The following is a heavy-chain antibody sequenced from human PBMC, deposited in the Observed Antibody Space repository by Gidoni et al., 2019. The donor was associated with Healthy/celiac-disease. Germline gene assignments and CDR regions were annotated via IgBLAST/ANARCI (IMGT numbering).Heavy chain of an antibody. CDR2: ISSSGSTI. D-gene: IGHD3-3*01. V-gene: IGHV3-11*01. CDR1: GFAFSDYY. Sequence: QVQLVESGGGLVKPGGSLRLSCAASGFAFSDYYMSWIRQAPGKGLEWVSYISSSGSTIYYADSVKGRFTISRDNAKNSLYLQMNSLRAEDTAVYYCARVVDYDFWSAPCGMDVWGQGTTVTVSS. J-gene: IGHJ6*02. CDR3: ARVVDYDFWSAPCGMDV.